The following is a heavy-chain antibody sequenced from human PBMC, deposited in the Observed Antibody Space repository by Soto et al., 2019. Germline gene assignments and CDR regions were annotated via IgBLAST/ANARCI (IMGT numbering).Heavy chain of an antibody. V-gene: IGHV5-51*01. Sequence: HGASLKISCKGSGYSFTSYWLGWVRQMPGKGLEWMGIIYPGDSDTRYSPSFQGHVTISDDKSISTAYLQWSRLKASDTAMYYCARRGYYYYYYGMDVWGQGTTVTGS. CDR2: IYPGDSDT. CDR1: GYSFTSYW. CDR3: ARRGYYYYYYGMDV. J-gene: IGHJ6*02.